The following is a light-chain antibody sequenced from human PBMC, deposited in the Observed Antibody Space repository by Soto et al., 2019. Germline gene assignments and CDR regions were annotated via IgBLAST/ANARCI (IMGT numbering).Light chain of an antibody. Sequence: EIVLTQSPGTLSLSPGERATLSCRASQSVSNNYLAWYQQKPGQAPRLLIYGASVRATGIPDRFSGSGSGADFTLTISRLEPEDFAMYYCQQYGSSCTFGQGTKVDFK. V-gene: IGKV3-20*01. CDR3: QQYGSSCT. CDR1: QSVSNNY. CDR2: GAS. J-gene: IGKJ1*01.